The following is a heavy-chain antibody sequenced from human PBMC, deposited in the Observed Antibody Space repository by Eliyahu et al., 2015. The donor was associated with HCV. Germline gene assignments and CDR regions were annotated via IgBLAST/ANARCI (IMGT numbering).Heavy chain of an antibody. CDR2: THYSGST. V-gene: IGHV4-59*01. D-gene: IGHD6-19*01. J-gene: IGHJ5*02. CDR3: ASGGGGIAVTGTGGWFDP. CDR1: GGSISSYY. Sequence: QVQLQESGPGLVKPSETLSLTCTVXGGSISSYYWSWIRQTPGKGLEWIGYTHYSGSTNYNPSLKSRVTMSVDTSKNQFSLKLSSVTAADTAMYYCASGGGGIAVTGTGGWFDPWGQGTLVTVSS.